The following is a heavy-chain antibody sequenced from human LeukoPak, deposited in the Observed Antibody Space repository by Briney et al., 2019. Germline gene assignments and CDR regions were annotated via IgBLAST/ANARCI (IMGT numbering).Heavy chain of an antibody. V-gene: IGHV3-53*01. J-gene: IGHJ4*02. CDR1: GFTVSSNY. CDR3: ARVEMATIVDY. CDR2: IYSGGST. Sequence: GGSLRLSCAASGFTVSSNYMSWVRQAPGKGLEWVLLIYSGGSTYYADSVKGRFTISRDNSKNTLFLQMNSLRAEDTAVYYCARVEMATIVDYWGQGTLVTVSS. D-gene: IGHD5-24*01.